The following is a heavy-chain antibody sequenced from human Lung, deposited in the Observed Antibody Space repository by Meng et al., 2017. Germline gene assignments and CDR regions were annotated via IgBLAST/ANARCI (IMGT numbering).Heavy chain of an antibody. D-gene: IGHD4-11*01. Sequence: QVRLQQWGAGLLKPSETLSLPGVVSGGSFSDYYWSWIRQPPGKGLEWIGEINHSGSTNYNPSLESRATISVDTSQNNLSLKLSSVTAADSAVYYCARGPTTMAHDFDYWGQGTLVTVSS. CDR1: GGSFSDYY. CDR2: INHSGST. J-gene: IGHJ4*02. V-gene: IGHV4-34*01. CDR3: ARGPTTMAHDFDY.